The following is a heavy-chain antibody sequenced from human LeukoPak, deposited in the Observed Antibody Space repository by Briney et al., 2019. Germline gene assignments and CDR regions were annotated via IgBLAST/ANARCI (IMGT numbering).Heavy chain of an antibody. CDR1: GFTFSSYG. CDR3: AKERTGRYYYMDV. J-gene: IGHJ6*03. Sequence: PGGSLRLSCAASGFTFSSYGMHWVRQAPGKGLEWVAVIWYDGSNKYYADSVKGRFTISRDNSKNTLYLQMNSLRAEDTAVYYCAKERTGRYYYMDVWGKGITVTVSS. V-gene: IGHV3-33*06. D-gene: IGHD1/OR15-1a*01. CDR2: IWYDGSNK.